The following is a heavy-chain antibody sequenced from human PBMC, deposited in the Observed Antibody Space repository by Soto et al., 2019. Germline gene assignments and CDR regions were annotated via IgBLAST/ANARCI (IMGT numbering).Heavy chain of an antibody. J-gene: IGHJ6*02. CDR3: ARGALTTLAYYYGMDV. V-gene: IGHV1-69*13. D-gene: IGHD4-4*01. Sequence: SVKVSCKASGGTFSSYTMSWVRQAPGQGLEWTGGIIPIFGTTTYAHKFQGRVTITADESTSTVYMELSSLRGEDTAVYYCARGALTTLAYYYGMDVWGQGTKVTVYS. CDR1: GGTFSSYT. CDR2: IIPIFGTT.